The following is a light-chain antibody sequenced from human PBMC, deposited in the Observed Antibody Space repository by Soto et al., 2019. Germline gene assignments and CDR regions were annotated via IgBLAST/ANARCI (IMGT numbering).Light chain of an antibody. CDR2: SNN. V-gene: IGLV1-44*01. J-gene: IGLJ3*02. CDR3: AAWDGSLNGWV. Sequence: QSVLTQPPSASGTPGQRVTISCSGSNSNIGTNSMNWYQQLPGTAPKLLIHSNNQRPSGVPDRFSGSKSGTSASLAISGLQSEDEDDYYCAAWDGSLNGWVFGGGTKLTVL. CDR1: NSNIGTNS.